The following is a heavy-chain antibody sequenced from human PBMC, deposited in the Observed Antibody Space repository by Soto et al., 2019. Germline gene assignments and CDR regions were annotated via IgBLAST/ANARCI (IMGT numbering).Heavy chain of an antibody. J-gene: IGHJ4*02. Sequence: QITLKESGPTLVKPTQTLTLTCTFSGFSLTTSGVGVGWIRQPPGKALEWLALIYWDDDKRYSPSLRSRLTITKETSKNQVVLTMTNMDPVDTATYYCAHRMTYDDWDYWGQGTLVTVSS. CDR1: GFSLTTSGVG. D-gene: IGHD4-17*01. CDR3: AHRMTYDDWDY. CDR2: IYWDDDK. V-gene: IGHV2-5*02.